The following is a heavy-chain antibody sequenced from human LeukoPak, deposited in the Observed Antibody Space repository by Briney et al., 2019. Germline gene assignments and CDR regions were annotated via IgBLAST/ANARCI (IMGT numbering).Heavy chain of an antibody. CDR1: GGSISSYY. D-gene: IGHD1-26*01. Sequence: SETLSLICTVSGGSISSYYWSWIRQPPGKGLEWIGYFYYSGSTNYNPSLKSRVTISVDTSENQFSLKLSSVTAADTAVYYCAREGELDGFDIWGQGTMVTVSS. V-gene: IGHV4-59*01. J-gene: IGHJ3*02. CDR2: FYYSGST. CDR3: AREGELDGFDI.